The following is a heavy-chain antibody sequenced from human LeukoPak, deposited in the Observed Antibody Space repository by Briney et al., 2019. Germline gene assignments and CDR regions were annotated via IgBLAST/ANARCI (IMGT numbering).Heavy chain of an antibody. J-gene: IGHJ4*02. D-gene: IGHD3-22*01. CDR2: INVRGTHI. V-gene: IGHV3-21*01. CDR3: ARGYDSSGYYPGALDD. CDR1: GVTSSDYS. Sequence: PGGSLRPPCAASGVTSSDYSMNWVRQAPGKGLEWVSSINVRGTHIYYADSVKGRFTISRDNTKNSLYLQMHSLRAEDTAVYYCARGYDSSGYYPGALDDWGQGNVVTVSS.